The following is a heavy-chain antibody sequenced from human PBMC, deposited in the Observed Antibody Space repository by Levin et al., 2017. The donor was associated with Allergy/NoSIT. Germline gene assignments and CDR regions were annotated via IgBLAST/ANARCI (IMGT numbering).Heavy chain of an antibody. CDR2: ITGTGGST. CDR1: GFTFNSFA. V-gene: IGHV3-23*01. D-gene: IGHD2-15*01. J-gene: IGHJ6*02. Sequence: PGASVKVSCAASGFTFNSFAMNWVRQAPGKGLEWVSGITGTGGSTYYAASVKGRFTISRDNSKNTLYLQTNSLRVEDTAVYYCANAVTQGVAATPWYHGMDVWGQGTTVTVSS. CDR3: ANAVTQGVAATPWYHGMDV.